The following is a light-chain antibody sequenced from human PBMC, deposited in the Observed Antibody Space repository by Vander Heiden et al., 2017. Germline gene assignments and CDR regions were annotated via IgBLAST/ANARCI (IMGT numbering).Light chain of an antibody. V-gene: IGLV2-23*01. J-gene: IGLJ1*01. Sequence: QSALTQPASVSGSPGQSLTISCTGTSSDIGTYNLVSWYQHHPGKAPKLMIYEGGKRPSGVSNRFSGSKSGNTASLTISGLQADDEADYFCCSYAGTGTPYVFGTGTKVTVL. CDR3: CSYAGTGTPYV. CDR2: EGG. CDR1: SSDIGTYNL.